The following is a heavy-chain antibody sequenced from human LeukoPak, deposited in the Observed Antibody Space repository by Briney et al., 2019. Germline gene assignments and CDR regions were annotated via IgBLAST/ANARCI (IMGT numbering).Heavy chain of an antibody. D-gene: IGHD2-21*02. CDR1: GFSVSNTY. CDR3: ARGTVTAPDY. CDR2: IYSGGNT. J-gene: IGHJ4*02. V-gene: IGHV3-53*01. Sequence: PGGSLRLSCAASGFSVSNTYMSWVRQAPGKGLELVSIIYSGGNTYYADSVKGRFTISRDNSKNTLYLQMNRLRPEDTAVYYCARGTVTAPDYWGQGTLVTVSS.